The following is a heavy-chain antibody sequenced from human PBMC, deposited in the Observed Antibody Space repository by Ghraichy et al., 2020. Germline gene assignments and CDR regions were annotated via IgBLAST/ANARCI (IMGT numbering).Heavy chain of an antibody. Sequence: SETLSLTCTVSGGSISSYYWSWIRQPPGKGLEWIGYIYYSGSTNYNPSLKSRVTISVDTSKNQFSLKLSSVTAADTAVYYCARSVRIAVANPYYFDYWGQGTLVTVSS. CDR3: ARSVRIAVANPYYFDY. CDR2: IYYSGST. D-gene: IGHD6-19*01. V-gene: IGHV4-59*01. CDR1: GGSISSYY. J-gene: IGHJ4*02.